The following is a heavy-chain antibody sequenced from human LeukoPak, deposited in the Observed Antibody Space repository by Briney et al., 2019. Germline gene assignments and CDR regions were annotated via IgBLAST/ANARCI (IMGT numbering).Heavy chain of an antibody. CDR1: GGSISSGDYY. D-gene: IGHD6-19*01. V-gene: IGHV4-30-4*01. Sequence: SQTLSLTCTVSGGSISSGDYYWSWIRQPPGKGLEWIGYIYYSGSTNYNPSLKSRVTISVDTSKNQFSLKLSSVTAADTAVYYCARDRVAVAGILSDYYYYYGMDVWGQGTTVTVSS. CDR3: ARDRVAVAGILSDYYYYYGMDV. J-gene: IGHJ6*02. CDR2: IYYSGST.